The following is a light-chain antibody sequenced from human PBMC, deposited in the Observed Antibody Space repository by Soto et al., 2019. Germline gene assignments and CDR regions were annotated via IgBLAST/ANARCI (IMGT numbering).Light chain of an antibody. Sequence: ENVLTQSPATLSLSPGERATLSCRASQSVSSTHLAWYQQKPGQAPRLLIYGASSRATGIPDRFSGRGSGTDFTLTISRLEPEDFAVYYCQQSGSLPLTFGGGTKVEIK. V-gene: IGKV3-20*01. CDR3: QQSGSLPLT. CDR2: GAS. CDR1: QSVSSTH. J-gene: IGKJ4*01.